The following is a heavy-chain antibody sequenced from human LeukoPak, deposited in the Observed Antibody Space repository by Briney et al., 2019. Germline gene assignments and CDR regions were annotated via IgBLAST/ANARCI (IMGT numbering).Heavy chain of an antibody. D-gene: IGHD3-10*01. V-gene: IGHV4-34*01. CDR3: ARVPGGLRGGFDY. CDR1: GGSFSGYY. J-gene: IGHJ4*02. CDR2: INHSGST. Sequence: PSETLSLTCAVYGGSFSGYYWSWIRQPPGKGPEWIGEINHSGSTNYNPSLKSRVTISVDTSKNQFSLKLSSVTAADTAVYYCARVPGGLRGGFDYWGQGTLVTVSS.